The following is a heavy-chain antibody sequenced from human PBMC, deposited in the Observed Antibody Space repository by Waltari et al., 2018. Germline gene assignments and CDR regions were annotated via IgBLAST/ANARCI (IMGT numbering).Heavy chain of an antibody. CDR3: AREGCSGGSCYSYYYYGMDV. J-gene: IGHJ6*02. CDR2: IIPIFGTA. CDR1: GGTFSSYA. Sequence: QVQLVQSGAEVKKPGSSVKVSCKASGGTFSSYAISWVRQAPGQGREWMGRIIPIFGTANYAQKFQGRVTITADESTSTAYMELSSLRSEDTAVYYCAREGCSGGSCYSYYYYGMDVWGQGTTVTVSS. V-gene: IGHV1-69*15. D-gene: IGHD2-15*01.